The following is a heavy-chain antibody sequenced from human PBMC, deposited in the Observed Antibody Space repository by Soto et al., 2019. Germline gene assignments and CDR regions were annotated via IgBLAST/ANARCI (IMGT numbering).Heavy chain of an antibody. V-gene: IGHV1-69*13. J-gene: IGHJ5*02. D-gene: IGHD3-10*01. Sequence: GASVKVSCKASGGTFDSYVISWLRQAPGQGLEWMGGIMSIFGTPNYAQKFRGRVTISADESTSTAYLELSSLTSDDTAVYYCARVHSSGIFYFVDPWGQGTLVTVSS. CDR3: ARVHSSGIFYFVDP. CDR1: GGTFDSYV. CDR2: IMSIFGTP.